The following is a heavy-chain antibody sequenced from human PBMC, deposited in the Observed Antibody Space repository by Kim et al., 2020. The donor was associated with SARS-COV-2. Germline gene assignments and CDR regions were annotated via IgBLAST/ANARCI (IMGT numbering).Heavy chain of an antibody. D-gene: IGHD5-12*01. CDR3: ARGYPPGAGYYYMDV. Sequence: SVKVSCKASGGTFSSYAISWVRQAPGQGLEWMGGIIPIFGTANYAQKFQGRVTITADESTSTAYMELSSLRSEDTAVYYCARGYPPGAGYYYMDVWGKGTTVTVSS. V-gene: IGHV1-69*13. CDR1: GGTFSSYA. J-gene: IGHJ6*03. CDR2: IIPIFGTA.